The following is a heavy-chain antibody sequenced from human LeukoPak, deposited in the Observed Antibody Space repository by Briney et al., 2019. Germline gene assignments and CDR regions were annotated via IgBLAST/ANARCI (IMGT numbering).Heavy chain of an antibody. D-gene: IGHD3-10*01. J-gene: IGHJ3*02. CDR2: IYHSGST. CDR3: ARGRGDRVAFDI. CDR1: GYSISSGYY. V-gene: IGHV4-38-2*01. Sequence: SETLSLTCAVSGYSISSGYYWGWIRQPPGKGLEWIGSIYHSGSTYYNPSLKSRVTISVDTSKNQFSLKLSSVTAADTAVYYCARGRGDRVAFDIWGQGTMVAVSS.